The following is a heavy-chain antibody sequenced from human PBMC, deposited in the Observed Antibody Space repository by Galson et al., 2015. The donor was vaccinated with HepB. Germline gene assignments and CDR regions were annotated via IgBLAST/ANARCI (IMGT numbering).Heavy chain of an antibody. V-gene: IGHV3-48*02. CDR2: ISSSSSTI. CDR1: GFTFSDYS. J-gene: IGHJ4*02. Sequence: SLRLSCAASGFTFSDYSMNWVRQAPGKGLEWVSYISSSSSTIYYADSVKGRFTISRDNAKHSLYLQMNSLRDGDTAVYYCARDQQGFDNWGQGTLVTVSS. CDR3: ARDQQGFDN.